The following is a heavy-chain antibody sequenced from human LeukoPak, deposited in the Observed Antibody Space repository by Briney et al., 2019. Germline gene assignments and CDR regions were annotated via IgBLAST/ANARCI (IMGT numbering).Heavy chain of an antibody. CDR3: ARLLVFGVVIHRYYFDY. CDR1: GGSVSSYY. Sequence: PSETLSLTCTVSGGSVSSYYLSWIRQPAGKGLEWIGRIYGTVTTYNPSLVGRVTLSVDTSNDHFSLKLSSVTAADTAVYYCARLLVFGVVIHRYYFDYWGQGTLVTVSS. J-gene: IGHJ4*02. CDR2: IYGTVT. V-gene: IGHV4-4*07. D-gene: IGHD3-3*01.